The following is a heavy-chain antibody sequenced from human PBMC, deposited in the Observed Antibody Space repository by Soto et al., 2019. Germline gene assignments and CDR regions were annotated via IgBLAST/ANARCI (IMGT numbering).Heavy chain of an antibody. CDR1: GGSFSGYY. D-gene: IGHD3-16*01. J-gene: IGHJ2*01. CDR2: INHSGST. Sequence: SETLSLTCAVFGGSFSGYYWSWIRQPPGKGLEWIAEINHSGSTNYNPSLKSRVTISVDTSKNQFSLKLSSVTAADTAVYYCARKHYYDSLSWYFALWGRRTLVTVSS. V-gene: IGHV4-34*01. CDR3: ARKHYYDSLSWYFAL.